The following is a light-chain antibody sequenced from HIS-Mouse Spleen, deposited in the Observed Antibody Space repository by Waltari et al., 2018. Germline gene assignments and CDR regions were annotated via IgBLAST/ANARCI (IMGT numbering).Light chain of an antibody. V-gene: IGLV2-14*01. CDR3: SSYTSSSTLV. CDR1: SSDVGGYNY. J-gene: IGLJ3*02. Sequence: ALTQPASVSGSPGQSITISCTGTSSDVGGYNYVSWYQQHPGKAPKLMIYEVSNRPSGVSNRFSGSKSGTTASLTISGLQAEDEADYYCSSYTSSSTLVFGGGTKLTVL. CDR2: EVS.